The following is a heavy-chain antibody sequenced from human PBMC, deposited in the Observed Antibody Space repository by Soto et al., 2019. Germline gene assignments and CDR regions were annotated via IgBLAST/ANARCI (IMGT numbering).Heavy chain of an antibody. CDR1: GGTISSYY. CDR2: IYSRGTT. Sequence: SETLSLTCSVSGGTISSYYWSWIRQPPGKGLEWIGYIYSRGTTSYNPSLKSRATILVDTSKNQFSLRLTSVTATDTAVYYCATGRISRGLDVWGQGTTVTVS. V-gene: IGHV4-59*12. J-gene: IGHJ6*02. CDR3: ATGRISRGLDV.